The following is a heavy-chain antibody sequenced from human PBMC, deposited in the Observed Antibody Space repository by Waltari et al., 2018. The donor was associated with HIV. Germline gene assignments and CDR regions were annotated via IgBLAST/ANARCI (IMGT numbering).Heavy chain of an antibody. J-gene: IGHJ6*02. D-gene: IGHD3-3*01. Sequence: QVQLVQSGAEVKKPGSSVKVSCKASGGTFSSYAISWVRQAPGHGLEWMGGIIPIFGTANYAQKFQGRVTITADESTSTAYMELSSLRSEDTAVYYCAREFWSGYYSPYYYYYGMDVWGQGTTVTVSS. CDR2: IIPIFGTA. V-gene: IGHV1-69*12. CDR3: AREFWSGYYSPYYYYYGMDV. CDR1: GGTFSSYA.